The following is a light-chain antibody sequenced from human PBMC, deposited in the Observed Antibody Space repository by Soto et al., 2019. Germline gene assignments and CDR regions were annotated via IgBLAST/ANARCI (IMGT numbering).Light chain of an antibody. CDR3: QQRSNWPPIT. J-gene: IGKJ5*01. CDR1: QSVSSSY. CDR2: GAS. V-gene: IGKV3D-20*02. Sequence: EIVLTQSPGTLSLSPGERATLSCRASQSVSSSYLAWYQQKPGQAPRLLIYGASSRATGIPDRFSGSGSWTDFTLTISRLEPEDFAVYYCQQRSNWPPITLGQGTRLLIK.